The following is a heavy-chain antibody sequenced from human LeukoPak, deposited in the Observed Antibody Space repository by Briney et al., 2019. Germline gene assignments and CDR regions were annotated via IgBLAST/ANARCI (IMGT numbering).Heavy chain of an antibody. Sequence: GGSLRLSCAASGFTFSSYGIHWVRQAPGKGLEWVAVISYDGSTIYYAGSVKGRFTISRDNSKDTLYLQMNSLRADDTAVYYCAKGVGSTGSYFDYWGQGTLVTVSS. D-gene: IGHD1-26*01. CDR1: GFTFSSYG. CDR2: ISYDGSTI. V-gene: IGHV3-30*18. J-gene: IGHJ4*02. CDR3: AKGVGSTGSYFDY.